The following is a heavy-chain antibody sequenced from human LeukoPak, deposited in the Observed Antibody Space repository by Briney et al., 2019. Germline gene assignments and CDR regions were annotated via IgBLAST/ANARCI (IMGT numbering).Heavy chain of an antibody. V-gene: IGHV1-46*02. J-gene: IGHJ4*02. CDR2: INPSGDTT. CDR3: ARDNTGSGGWTGLGY. CDR1: GNTFNIYY. Sequence: GASVKVSCKAPGNTFNIYYVHWVRQAPGQGLEWMGNINPSGDTTNYAQKFRGRVTVSRDTSTSSVYMELISLRSEDTAVYYCARDNTGSGGWTGLGYWGQGTLVTVSS. D-gene: IGHD2-15*01.